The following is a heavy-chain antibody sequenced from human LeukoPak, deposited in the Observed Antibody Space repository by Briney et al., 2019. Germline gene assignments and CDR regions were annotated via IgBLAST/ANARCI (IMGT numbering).Heavy chain of an antibody. CDR3: ARDRSNTMIVVVPPYYFDY. J-gene: IGHJ4*02. CDR1: GYTFTGYY. Sequence: ASVEVSCEASGYTFTGYYMHWVRQAPGQGLEWMGWINPNSGGTNYAQKFQGRVTMTRDTSISTAYMELSRLRSDDTAVYYCARDRSNTMIVVVPPYYFDYWGQGTLVTVSS. V-gene: IGHV1-2*02. CDR2: INPNSGGT. D-gene: IGHD3-22*01.